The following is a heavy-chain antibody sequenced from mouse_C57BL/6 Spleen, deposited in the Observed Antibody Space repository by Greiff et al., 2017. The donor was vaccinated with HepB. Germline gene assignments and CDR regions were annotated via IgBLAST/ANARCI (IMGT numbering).Heavy chain of an antibody. J-gene: IGHJ2*01. D-gene: IGHD4-1*01. CDR3: ALTGSYFYY. Sequence: EVQLQQSGPELVKPGASVKISCKASGYTFTDYYMNWVKQSHGKSLEWIGDINPKNGGTSYNQKFKGKATLTVDKSSSTAYMELRSLTSEDSAVYYWALTGSYFYYWGQGTTLTVSS. CDR2: INPKNGGT. V-gene: IGHV1-26*01. CDR1: GYTFTDYY.